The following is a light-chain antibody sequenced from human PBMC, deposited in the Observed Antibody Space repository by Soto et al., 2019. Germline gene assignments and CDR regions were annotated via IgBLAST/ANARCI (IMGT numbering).Light chain of an antibody. CDR1: QTISSL. V-gene: IGKV1-5*03. J-gene: IGKJ5*01. CDR2: KAS. CDR3: QQHSNYPLT. Sequence: DIQMTQSPSTLSASVGDRVTSTCRASQTISSLLAWYKQKPGRAPTILIYKASTLASGIPSRFSGSGSGTDFTLTISSLQPDDFATYYCQQHSNYPLTFGQGTRLEIK.